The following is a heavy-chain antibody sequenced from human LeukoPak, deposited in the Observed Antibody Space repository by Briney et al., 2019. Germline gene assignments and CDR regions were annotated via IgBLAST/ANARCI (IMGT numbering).Heavy chain of an antibody. D-gene: IGHD3-10*02. CDR1: GFTFSSYE. CDR2: ISSSGSTI. V-gene: IGHV3-48*03. CDR3: AELGITMIGGV. J-gene: IGHJ6*04. Sequence: QPGGSLRLSCAASGFTFSSYEMNWVRQAPGRGLEWVSYISSSGSTIYYADSVKGRFTISRDNAKNSLYLQMNSLRAEDTAVYYCAELGITMIGGVWGKGTTVTISS.